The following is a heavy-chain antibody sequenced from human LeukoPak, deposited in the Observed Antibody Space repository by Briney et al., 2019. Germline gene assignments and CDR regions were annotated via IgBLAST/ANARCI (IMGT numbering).Heavy chain of an antibody. Sequence: GGPLRLSCAASGFTFSSYWMHWVRQAPGKGLVWVSRINSDGSSTSYADSVKGRFTISRDNAKNTLYLQMNSLRAGDTAVYYCARGNYYDSSDENDYWGQGTLVTVSS. CDR1: GFTFSSYW. CDR3: ARGNYYDSSDENDY. CDR2: INSDGSST. V-gene: IGHV3-74*01. D-gene: IGHD3-22*01. J-gene: IGHJ4*02.